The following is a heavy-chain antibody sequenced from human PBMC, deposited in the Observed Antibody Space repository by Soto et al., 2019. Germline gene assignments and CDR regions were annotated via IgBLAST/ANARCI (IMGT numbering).Heavy chain of an antibody. V-gene: IGHV1-18*01. Sequence: ASVKVSCKASGYTLSSYGISWVRQAPGQGLEWMGWISGYNGNIKYAQKFQDRVTMTTDTSTSTAYMELRSLRSDDTVVYYCERGALPDFCGRGSLVIGSAGM. J-gene: IGHJ6*01. CDR3: ERGALPDFCGRGSLVIGSAGM. CDR1: GYTLSSYG. D-gene: IGHD3-10*01. CDR2: ISGYNGNI.